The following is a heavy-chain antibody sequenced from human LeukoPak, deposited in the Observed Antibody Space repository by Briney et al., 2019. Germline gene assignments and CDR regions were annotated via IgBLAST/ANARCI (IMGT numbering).Heavy chain of an antibody. Sequence: SETLSLTCAVSGASINDYYWSWVRQTPGKGLEWIGEINHSGYTNDSPSLKSRVTLSIDTSRKRFSLNVKSVTVADTGIYYCTRMTTGHDYWGQGTLVTVSS. CDR3: TRMTTGHDY. CDR2: INHSGYT. D-gene: IGHD4-17*01. V-gene: IGHV4-34*01. J-gene: IGHJ4*02. CDR1: GASINDYY.